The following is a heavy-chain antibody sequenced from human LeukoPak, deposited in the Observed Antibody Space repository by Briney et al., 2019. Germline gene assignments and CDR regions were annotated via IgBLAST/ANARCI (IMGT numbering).Heavy chain of an antibody. V-gene: IGHV3-30*02. CDR2: IRYDGSNK. CDR1: GFTFSSYG. Sequence: GGSLRLSCAASGFTFSSYGMHWVRQAPGKGLEWVAFIRYDGSNKYYADSVKGRFTIPRDNSKNTLYLQMNSLRAEDTAVYYCAKGLAVTTGYWGQGPLVTVSS. CDR3: AKGLAVTTGY. D-gene: IGHD4-11*01. J-gene: IGHJ4*02.